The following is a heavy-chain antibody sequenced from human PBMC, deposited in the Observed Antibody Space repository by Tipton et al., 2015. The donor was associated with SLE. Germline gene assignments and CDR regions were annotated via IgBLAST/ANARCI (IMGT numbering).Heavy chain of an antibody. CDR3: ARTWVVVPALFDP. Sequence: TLSLTCTVSGGSISSGGYYWSWIRQPAGKGLEWIGRIYTSGSTNYNPSLKSRVTISVDTSKNQFSLKLSSVTAADTAVYYCARTWVVVPALFDPWGQGTLVTVSS. CDR2: IYTSGST. V-gene: IGHV4-61*02. J-gene: IGHJ5*02. CDR1: GGSISSGGYY. D-gene: IGHD2-2*01.